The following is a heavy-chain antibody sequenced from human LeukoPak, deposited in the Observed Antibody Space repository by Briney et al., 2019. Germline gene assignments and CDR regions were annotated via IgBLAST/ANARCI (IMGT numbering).Heavy chain of an antibody. CDR2: IKQDGNVT. V-gene: IGHV3-7*01. Sequence: GGSLRLSCAASGFTVSNYWMHWVRQAPGKGLEWVATIKQDGNVTYYLDSVNGRFTIPRDNAKNSLYLQMNSLRAEDTAVYFCARYRGGGDYDFWGQGTLVTVSS. D-gene: IGHD4-17*01. CDR1: GFTVSNYW. CDR3: ARYRGGGDYDF. J-gene: IGHJ4*02.